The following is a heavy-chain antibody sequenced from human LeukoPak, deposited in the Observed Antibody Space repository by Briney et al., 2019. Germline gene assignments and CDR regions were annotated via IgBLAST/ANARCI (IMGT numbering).Heavy chain of an antibody. D-gene: IGHD2-21*01. Sequence: GRSLRLSCAASGFTFSSYAMHWVRQAPGKGLEWVAFIRYDGSNKYYADSVKGRFTISRDNSKNTLYLQMNSLRAEDTAVYYCAKDTDIVVVIAIPGVGIDYWGQGTLVTVSS. CDR1: GFTFSSYA. J-gene: IGHJ4*02. CDR3: AKDTDIVVVIAIPGVGIDY. V-gene: IGHV3-30*02. CDR2: IRYDGSNK.